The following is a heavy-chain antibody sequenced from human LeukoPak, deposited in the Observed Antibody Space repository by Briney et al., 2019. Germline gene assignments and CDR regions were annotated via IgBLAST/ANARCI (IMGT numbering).Heavy chain of an antibody. CDR1: GGSFSGYY. D-gene: IGHD5-18*01. V-gene: IGHV4-34*01. J-gene: IGHJ4*02. CDR2: INHSGST. Sequence: PSETLSLTCAVYGGSFSGYYWSWIRQPPGKGLEWIGEINHSGSTNYNPSLKSRVTISVDTSKNQFSLKLSSVTAADTAVYYCARGLQLWFDWGQGTLVTVSS. CDR3: ARGLQLWFD.